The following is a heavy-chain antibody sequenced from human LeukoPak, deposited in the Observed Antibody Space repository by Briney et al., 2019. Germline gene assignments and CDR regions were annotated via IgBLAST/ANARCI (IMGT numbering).Heavy chain of an antibody. J-gene: IGHJ4*02. CDR3: AKVGDAPQYYFDY. Sequence: PGRSLRLSCAASGFTFDDYAMHWVRQAPGKGLEWVSGISWNSGSIGYADSVKGRFTISRDNAKNSLYLQMNSLRAEDTALYYCAKVGDAPQYYFDYWGQGTPVTVSS. CDR1: GFTFDDYA. D-gene: IGHD4-17*01. CDR2: ISWNSGSI. V-gene: IGHV3-9*01.